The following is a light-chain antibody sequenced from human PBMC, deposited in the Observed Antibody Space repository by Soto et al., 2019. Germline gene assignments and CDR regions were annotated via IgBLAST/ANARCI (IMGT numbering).Light chain of an antibody. J-gene: IGLJ3*02. CDR1: SGHSSYA. CDR3: QTWGTAFRV. V-gene: IGLV4-69*01. CDR2: LYSDGTH. Sequence: QSALTQSPSASASLGASVKLTCTLSSGHSSYAIAWHQQQPEKGPRFLMKLYSDGTHNNGDGIPDRFSGSSSGAERYLTISSLQSEDEADYYCQTWGTAFRVFGGGTKLTVL.